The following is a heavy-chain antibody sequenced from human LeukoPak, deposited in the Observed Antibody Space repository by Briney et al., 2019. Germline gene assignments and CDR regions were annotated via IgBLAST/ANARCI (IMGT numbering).Heavy chain of an antibody. CDR2: IKSDGSDK. J-gene: IGHJ4*02. V-gene: IGHV3-7*05. Sequence: GGSLRLSCAASGFTFSSYWMSWARQAPGKGLEWVANIKSDGSDKHYVDSVKGRFTISRDNAKNSLYLQMNSLTAEDTAVYYCASTVRLDYWGQGTLVTVSS. D-gene: IGHD3-22*01. CDR3: ASTVRLDY. CDR1: GFTFSSYW.